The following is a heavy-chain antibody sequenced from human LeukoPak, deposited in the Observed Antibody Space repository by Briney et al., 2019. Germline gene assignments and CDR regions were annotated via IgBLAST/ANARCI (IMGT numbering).Heavy chain of an antibody. CDR2: ISSSGSTI. CDR3: ARDLLGDYGPEYFQH. Sequence: GGSLRLSCAASGFTFSDYYMSWIRQAPGKGLEWVSYISSSGSTIYYADSVKGRFTISRDNAKNSLYLQMKSLRAEDTAVYYCARDLLGDYGPEYFQHWGQGTLVTVSS. V-gene: IGHV3-11*01. D-gene: IGHD4-17*01. J-gene: IGHJ1*01. CDR1: GFTFSDYY.